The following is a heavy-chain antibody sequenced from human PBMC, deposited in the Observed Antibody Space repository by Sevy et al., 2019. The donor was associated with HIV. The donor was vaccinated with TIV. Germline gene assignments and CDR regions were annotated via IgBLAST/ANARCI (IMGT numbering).Heavy chain of an antibody. D-gene: IGHD6-19*01. CDR2: MNTNTGNT. CDR1: GFTFASYD. V-gene: IGHV1-8*02. Sequence: ASVKVSCKASGFTFASYDIYWVRQATGQGLEWMGWMNTNTGNTGFAQKFQGRVTMTRHTSITTAYMELSNLRSGDTAVYYCAGVSGWYLRYGMDVWGQGTTVTVSS. J-gene: IGHJ6*02. CDR3: AGVSGWYLRYGMDV.